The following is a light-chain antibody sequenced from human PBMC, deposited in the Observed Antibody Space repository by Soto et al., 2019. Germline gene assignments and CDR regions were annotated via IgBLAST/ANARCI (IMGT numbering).Light chain of an antibody. J-gene: IGKJ1*01. CDR2: DAS. CDR1: QSISSF. V-gene: IGKV3-11*01. CDR3: QQRSNWPLP. Sequence: EIVLTQSPATLSLSPGETGTLSCRASQSISSFLAWYQQKPGQAPRLLIYDASNRATGIPARFSGSGSGTDLTLTISSLEPEDFAVYYCQQRSNWPLPFGQGTNVQIK.